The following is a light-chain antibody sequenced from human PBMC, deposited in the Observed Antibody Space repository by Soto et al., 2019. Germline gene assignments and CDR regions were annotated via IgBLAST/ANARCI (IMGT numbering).Light chain of an antibody. Sequence: DIQLTQSPSSLSASVGDRVTITCQASQDISNYLNWYQQKPGKAPKLLIYHTSNLETGVPSRFSGSGSGTDFSFSISSLQPEDFATYYCQQYDNLFPLTFGGGTKVEMK. CDR1: QDISNY. V-gene: IGKV1-33*01. J-gene: IGKJ4*01. CDR2: HTS. CDR3: QQYDNLFPLT.